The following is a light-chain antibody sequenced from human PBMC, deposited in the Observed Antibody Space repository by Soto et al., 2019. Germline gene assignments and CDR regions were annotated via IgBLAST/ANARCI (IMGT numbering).Light chain of an antibody. CDR3: ISQASSGIHV. CDR2: NVN. Sequence: QSALTQPASVSGSPGQSITISCIGTSSDVGAYDFVSWYQQHPGKAPKLMIYNVNNRPSGVSNRFSGSKSGNTASLTISGLQAEDEADYYCISQASSGIHVFGTGTKVTVL. V-gene: IGLV2-14*03. J-gene: IGLJ1*01. CDR1: SSDVGAYDF.